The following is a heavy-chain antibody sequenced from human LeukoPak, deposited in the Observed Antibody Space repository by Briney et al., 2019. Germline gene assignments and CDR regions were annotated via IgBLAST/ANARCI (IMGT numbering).Heavy chain of an antibody. CDR2: LNGRGINT. Sequence: GGSLRLSCAASGFSFSTYAMAWVRQAPGKGLEWVSALNGRGINTYYADSVKGRFTISRDNSKNTLYLQMNSLRAEDTAVYYCAKGRATFGVDANDYWGQGTLVIVPS. CDR3: AKGRATFGVDANDY. V-gene: IGHV3-23*01. CDR1: GFSFSTYA. D-gene: IGHD3-3*01. J-gene: IGHJ4*02.